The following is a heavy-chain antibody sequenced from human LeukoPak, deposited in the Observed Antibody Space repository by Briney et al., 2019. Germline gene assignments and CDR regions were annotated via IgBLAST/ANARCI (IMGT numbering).Heavy chain of an antibody. CDR2: ISYDGSNK. CDR1: GFTFSSYA. J-gene: IGHJ3*02. V-gene: IGHV3-30-3*01. Sequence: GGSLRLSCAASGFTFSSYAMHWVRQAPGKGLEWVAVISYDGSNKYYADSVKGRFTISRDNSKNTLYLQMNSLRAEDTAVYYCARGAAAGPDDAFDIWGQGTMVTVSS. D-gene: IGHD6-13*01. CDR3: ARGAAAGPDDAFDI.